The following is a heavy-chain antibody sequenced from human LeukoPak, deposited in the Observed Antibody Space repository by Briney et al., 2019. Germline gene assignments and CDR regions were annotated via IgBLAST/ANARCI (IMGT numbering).Heavy chain of an antibody. CDR3: ARGYYDSSDFEYLQH. D-gene: IGHD3-22*01. J-gene: IGHJ1*01. Sequence: ASVKVSCKASGYTFTSFDINWVRQATGQGLEWMGWMNPNSGNTGYAQKFQGRVTMTRNTSISTAYMVLSSLRSEDTAVFYCARGYYDSSDFEYLQHWGQGTLVTVSS. CDR2: MNPNSGNT. V-gene: IGHV1-8*01. CDR1: GYTFTSFD.